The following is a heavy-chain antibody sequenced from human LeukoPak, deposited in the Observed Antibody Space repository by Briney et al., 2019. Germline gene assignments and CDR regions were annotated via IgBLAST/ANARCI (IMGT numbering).Heavy chain of an antibody. V-gene: IGHV3-9*01. D-gene: IGHD6-13*01. CDR1: GFTFDDYA. CDR2: ISWNSGSI. CDR3: AKGYTQQLVPSLPDY. J-gene: IGHJ4*02. Sequence: GRSLRLSCAASGFTFDDYAMHWVRHAPGEGLEWDSGISWNSGSIGYADSVKGRFTISRDNAKNSLYLQMNSLRAEDTALYYCAKGYTQQLVPSLPDYWGQGTLVTVSS.